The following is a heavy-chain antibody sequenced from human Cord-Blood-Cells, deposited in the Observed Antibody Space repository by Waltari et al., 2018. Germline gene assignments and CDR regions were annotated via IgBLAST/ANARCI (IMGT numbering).Heavy chain of an antibody. CDR2: IYYSGST. CDR3: ARVGCSGGSCYYYYYYYMDV. V-gene: IGHV4-30-4*08. Sequence: QVQLQESGPGLVKPSQTLSLTCTVSGGSISRGDYYWSWIRPPPGKGLEWIGYIYYSGSTYYNPSLKSRVTISVDTSKNQFSLKLSSVTAADTAVYYCARVGCSGGSCYYYYYYYMDVWGKGTTVTVSS. J-gene: IGHJ6*03. D-gene: IGHD2-15*01. CDR1: GGSISRGDYY.